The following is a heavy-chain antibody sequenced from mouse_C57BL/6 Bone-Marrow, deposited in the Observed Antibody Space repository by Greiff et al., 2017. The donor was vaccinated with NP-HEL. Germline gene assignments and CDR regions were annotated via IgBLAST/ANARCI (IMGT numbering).Heavy chain of an antibody. D-gene: IGHD1-1*01. CDR1: GYTFTSYW. CDR3: AIGIYGSSPDH. Sequence: QVQLQQPGAELVKPGASVKVSCKASGYTFTSYWMHWVKQRPGQGLEWIGRIHPSDSDTNYNQKFKGKATLTVDKSSSTAYLQLSSLTSEDPAVYYCAIGIYGSSPDHWGQGTTLTVSA. V-gene: IGHV1-74*01. J-gene: IGHJ2*01. CDR2: IHPSDSDT.